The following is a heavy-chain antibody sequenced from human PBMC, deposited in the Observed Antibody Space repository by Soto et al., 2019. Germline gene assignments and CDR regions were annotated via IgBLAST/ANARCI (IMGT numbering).Heavy chain of an antibody. Sequence: GGSLRLSCAASRFTFSDYYMSWIRQAPGKGLEWVSYISSSSSYTNYADSVKGRFTISRDNAKNSLYLQMNSLRAEDTAVYYCARMSSSWYALDYWGPGTLVTVSS. J-gene: IGHJ4*02. CDR2: ISSSSSYT. D-gene: IGHD6-13*01. V-gene: IGHV3-11*06. CDR1: RFTFSDYY. CDR3: ARMSSSWYALDY.